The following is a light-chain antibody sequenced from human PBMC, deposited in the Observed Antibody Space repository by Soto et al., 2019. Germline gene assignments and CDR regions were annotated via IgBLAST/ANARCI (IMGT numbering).Light chain of an antibody. CDR3: RSFTTTSTVL. Sequence: QSALTQPASVSGSLGQSITISCTGTSSDIGGYNYVSWYQQHPGKAPKVMIFEVSKRPSGVSNRFSGSKSGNMASLTISGLQAEDEGDYYCRSFTTTSTVLLGGGTKLTVL. V-gene: IGLV2-14*01. CDR1: SSDIGGYNY. CDR2: EVS. J-gene: IGLJ2*01.